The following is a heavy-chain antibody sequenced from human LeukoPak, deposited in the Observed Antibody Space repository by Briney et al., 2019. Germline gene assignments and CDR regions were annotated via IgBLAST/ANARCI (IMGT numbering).Heavy chain of an antibody. Sequence: GGSLRLSCADSGFTFSRYSMNGDRQAPGQGLGWVSSISSICSDFYYADPVEGRFTISRDNAKNTLYLQMNSLRAEDTAVYYCAELGITMIGGVWGKGTTVTIS. V-gene: IGHV3-21*01. D-gene: IGHD3-10*02. CDR1: GFTFSRYS. CDR2: ISSICSDF. CDR3: AELGITMIGGV. J-gene: IGHJ6*01.